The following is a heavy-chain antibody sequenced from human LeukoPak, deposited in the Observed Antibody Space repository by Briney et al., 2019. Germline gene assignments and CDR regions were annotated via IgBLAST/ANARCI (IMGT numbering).Heavy chain of an antibody. CDR3: ARLARPSSAGEFDY. CDR2: IYPGDSDT. V-gene: IGHV5-51*01. CDR1: GYSFTSYW. Sequence: GESQQISCKGSGYSFTSYWIGWVRPMPGKGLEWMGIIYPGDSDTRYSPSFQGQVTISADKSISTAYLQWSSLKASDTAMYYCARLARPSSAGEFDYWGQGTLVTVSS. D-gene: IGHD6-19*01. J-gene: IGHJ4*02.